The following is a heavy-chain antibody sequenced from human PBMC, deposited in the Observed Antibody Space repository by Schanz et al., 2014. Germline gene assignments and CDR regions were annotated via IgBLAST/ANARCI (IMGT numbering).Heavy chain of an antibody. CDR3: ARGLIAAAGGAFDY. D-gene: IGHD6-13*01. Sequence: EVQLLESGGGLVQPGGSLRLSCAASGFTFSSYAMSWVRQAPGKGLEWVSAISGSGGSTYYADSVRGRFTMSRDNSKNTLYLQMSSLRAGDAAVYYCARGLIAAAGGAFDYWGQGTLVAVSA. J-gene: IGHJ4*02. CDR2: ISGSGGST. V-gene: IGHV3-23*01. CDR1: GFTFSSYA.